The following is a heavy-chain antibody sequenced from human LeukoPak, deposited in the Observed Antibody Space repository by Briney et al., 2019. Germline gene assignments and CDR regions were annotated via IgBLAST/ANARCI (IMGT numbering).Heavy chain of an antibody. CDR1: GFTSSSYA. D-gene: IGHD2-2*01. V-gene: IGHV3-23*01. Sequence: PGGSLRLSCAASGFTSSSYAMSWVRQAPGKGLEWVSAISGSGGSTYYADSVKGRFTISRDNSKNTLYLQMNSLRAEDTAVYYCAKSDEYQLLPFDYWGQGTLVTVSS. J-gene: IGHJ4*02. CDR3: AKSDEYQLLPFDY. CDR2: ISGSGGST.